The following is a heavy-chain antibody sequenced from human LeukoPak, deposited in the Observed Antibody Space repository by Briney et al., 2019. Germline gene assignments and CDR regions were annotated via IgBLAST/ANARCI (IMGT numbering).Heavy chain of an antibody. J-gene: IGHJ2*01. CDR2: IYYSGST. D-gene: IGHD3-10*01. V-gene: IGHV4-61*05. Sequence: PSETLSLTCSVSGGSISSNSYFWGWIRQPPGKGLEWIGYIYYSGSTNYNPSLKSRVTTSVDTSKNQFSLKLSSVTAADTAVYYCARQERGRYFDLWGRGTLVTVSS. CDR3: ARQERGRYFDL. CDR1: GGSISSNSYF.